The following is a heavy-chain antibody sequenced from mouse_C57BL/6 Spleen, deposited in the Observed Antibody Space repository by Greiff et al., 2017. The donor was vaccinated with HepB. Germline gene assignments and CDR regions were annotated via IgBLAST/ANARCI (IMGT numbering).Heavy chain of an antibody. V-gene: IGHV1-54*01. J-gene: IGHJ2*01. Sequence: QVQLQQSGAELVRPGTSVKVSCKASGYAFTNYLIEWVKQRPGQGLEWIGVINPGSGGTNYNEKFKGKATLTADKSPSTAYMQLSSLTSEDSAVYFCARAGATTVVALDYWGQGTTLTVSS. CDR2: INPGSGGT. D-gene: IGHD1-1*01. CDR3: ARAGATTVVALDY. CDR1: GYAFTNYL.